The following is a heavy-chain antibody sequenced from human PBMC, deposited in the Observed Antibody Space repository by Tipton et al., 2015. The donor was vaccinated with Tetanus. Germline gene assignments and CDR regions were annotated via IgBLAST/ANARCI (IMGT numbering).Heavy chain of an antibody. Sequence: VQLVQSGAEVKKPGESLKISCEASGYRFDSYWIGWVRQMPGKGLEWMGMIFPDDSDTRYSPSFQGHVTFSVDKSTSTVYLQWSSLKASDTAMYFCARMYSTSSPFDHWGQGTLVAVSS. V-gene: IGHV5-51*01. D-gene: IGHD6-6*01. CDR1: GYRFDSYW. CDR3: ARMYSTSSPFDH. J-gene: IGHJ4*02. CDR2: IFPDDSDT.